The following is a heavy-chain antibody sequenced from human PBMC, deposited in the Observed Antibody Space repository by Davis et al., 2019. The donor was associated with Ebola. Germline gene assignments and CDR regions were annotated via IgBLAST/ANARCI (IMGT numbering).Heavy chain of an antibody. CDR2: ISYDGSNK. J-gene: IGHJ4*02. V-gene: IGHV3-30-3*01. CDR3: ARSRPGGLWDY. CDR1: GFTFSDYT. D-gene: IGHD1-1*01. Sequence: GESLKISCAASGFTFSDYTMHWVRQAPGKGLECVAVISYDGSNKYYADSVKGRFTISRDNSKNTLYLQMNSLRSEDTAVYYCARSRPGGLWDYWGQGSLVTVSS.